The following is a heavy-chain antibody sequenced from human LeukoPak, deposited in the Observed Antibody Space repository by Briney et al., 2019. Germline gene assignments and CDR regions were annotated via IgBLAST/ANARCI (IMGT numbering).Heavy chain of an antibody. D-gene: IGHD4-11*01. CDR2: INHSGST. J-gene: IGHJ3*02. CDR1: GGSFSGYY. CDR3: ATTGARRRRGAPRAFDI. V-gene: IGHV4-34*01. Sequence: PSETLSLTCAVYGGSFSGYYWSWIRQPPGKGLEWIGEINHSGSTNYNPSLKSRVTISVDTSKDQFSLKLSSVTAAGTAVYYCATTGARRRRGAPRAFDIWGQGTMVTVSS.